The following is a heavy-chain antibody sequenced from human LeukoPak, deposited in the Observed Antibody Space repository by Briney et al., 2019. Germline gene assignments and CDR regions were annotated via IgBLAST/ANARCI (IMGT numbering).Heavy chain of an antibody. J-gene: IGHJ4*02. Sequence: ASVKVSCKXSGYTFTSYGISWVRQAPGQGREWMGWISAYNGNTNYPQKLQGRVTITTDTSTSTAYIELRSLRSDDAAVYYCGRDNTGENYVFWSSQEIDYWGQGTLVTVSS. D-gene: IGHD3-3*01. CDR3: GRDNTGENYVFWSSQEIDY. CDR2: ISAYNGNT. CDR1: GYTFTSYG. V-gene: IGHV1-18*01.